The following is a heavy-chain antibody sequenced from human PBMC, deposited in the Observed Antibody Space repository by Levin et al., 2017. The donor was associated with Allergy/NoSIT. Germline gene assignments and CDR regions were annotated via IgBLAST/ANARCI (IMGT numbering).Heavy chain of an antibody. CDR3: ARQCYDILTGYYNFDY. D-gene: IGHD3-9*01. CDR1: GGSISSSISY. J-gene: IGHJ4*02. CDR2: IYNSGST. Sequence: LETLSLTCTVSGGSISSSISYWGWIRQAPGKGLEWIGSIYNSGSTYYNPSLKSRVTTSVDTSKNQFSLKLSSVTAADTAVYYCARQCYDILTGYYNFDYWGQGTLVTVSS. V-gene: IGHV4-39*01.